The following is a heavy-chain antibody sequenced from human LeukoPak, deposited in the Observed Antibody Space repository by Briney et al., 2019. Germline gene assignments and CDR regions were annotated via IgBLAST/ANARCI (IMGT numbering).Heavy chain of an antibody. V-gene: IGHV1-2*06. Sequence: ASVKVSCKTSGYTFTGYYMHWLRQAPGQGLEWMGRTNPNSGGTYYAQKFQGRVTMTRDTSISTSYKELTSLISADTAVYYCAGGVLHGGGNWFDPGGQETLVTVSS. J-gene: IGHJ5*02. CDR3: AGGVLHGGGNWFDP. CDR1: GYTFTGYY. CDR2: TNPNSGGT. D-gene: IGHD3-16*01.